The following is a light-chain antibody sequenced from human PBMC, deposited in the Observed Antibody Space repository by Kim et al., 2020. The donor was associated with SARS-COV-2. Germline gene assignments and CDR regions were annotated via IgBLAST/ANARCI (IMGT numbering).Light chain of an antibody. CDR2: GAS. CDR3: PQYNEWPPT. V-gene: IGKV3-15*01. J-gene: IGKJ5*01. Sequence: EIVMTQSPATLSVSPGERVTLSCRASQSVALLTWYQQKPGQAPRLVIHGASTRATGIPARFSGSGSETEFTLTISSLQSEDFAIYYCPQYNEWPPTFGQGTRLEIK. CDR1: QSVAL.